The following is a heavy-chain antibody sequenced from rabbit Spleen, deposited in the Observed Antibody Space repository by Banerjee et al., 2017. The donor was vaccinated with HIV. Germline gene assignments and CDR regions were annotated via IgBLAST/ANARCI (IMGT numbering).Heavy chain of an antibody. CDR3: ARGYVIIAGNEVTRLDL. J-gene: IGHJ3*01. CDR2: IYGGSVGST. V-gene: IGHV1S40*01. D-gene: IGHD1-1*01. CDR1: GFTISSSYY. Sequence: QQLVESGGDLVKPGASLTLTCTASGFTISSSYYMCWVRQAPGKGLEWIGCIYGGSVGSTYYPSWAKGRFTISKTSSTTVTLQMTSLTAADTATYFCARGYVIIAGNEVTRLDLWGPGTLVTVS.